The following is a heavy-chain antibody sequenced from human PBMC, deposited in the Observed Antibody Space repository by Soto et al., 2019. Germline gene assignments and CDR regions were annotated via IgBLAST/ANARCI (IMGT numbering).Heavy chain of an antibody. Sequence: ASEKVSCKASGYTFTGYYMHWVRQAPGQGLEWMGWINPNSGGTNYAQKFQGRVTMTRDTSISTAYMELSRLRSDDTAVYYCVRDRDGYNYRRPYYYYYGMDVWGQGTTVTVSS. CDR1: GYTFTGYY. V-gene: IGHV1-2*02. CDR3: VRDRDGYNYRRPYYYYYGMDV. CDR2: INPNSGGT. D-gene: IGHD5-12*01. J-gene: IGHJ6*02.